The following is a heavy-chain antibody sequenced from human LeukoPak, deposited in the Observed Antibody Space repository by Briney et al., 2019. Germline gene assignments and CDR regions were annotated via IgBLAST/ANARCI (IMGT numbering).Heavy chain of an antibody. J-gene: IGHJ4*02. CDR1: GFTFSSYG. CDR2: ISYDGSNK. Sequence: GGSLRLSCAASGFTFSSYGMHWVRQAPGKGLEWVAVISYDGSNKYYADSVKGRFTISRDNSKNTLYPQMNSLRAEDTAVYYCAKDLGSYGSGSYGSDHWGQGTLVTVSS. V-gene: IGHV3-30*18. CDR3: AKDLGSYGSGSYGSDH. D-gene: IGHD3-10*01.